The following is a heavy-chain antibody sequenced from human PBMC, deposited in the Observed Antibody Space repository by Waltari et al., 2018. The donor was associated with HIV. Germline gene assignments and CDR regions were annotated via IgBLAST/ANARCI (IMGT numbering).Heavy chain of an antibody. J-gene: IGHJ4*02. CDR3: ARGVKIVGATTLDY. CDR1: GFTFRTYW. Sequence: EVQLVESGGGSVQPGGSLRLSCVASGFTFRTYWMHWVRQVPGKGLVWVARSKSDGISTTNADSVKGRFTISRDNAKNTLYLQMNSLRAEETAVYYCARGVKIVGATTLDYWGQGTLVTVPS. V-gene: IGHV3-74*01. CDR2: SKSDGIST. D-gene: IGHD1-26*01.